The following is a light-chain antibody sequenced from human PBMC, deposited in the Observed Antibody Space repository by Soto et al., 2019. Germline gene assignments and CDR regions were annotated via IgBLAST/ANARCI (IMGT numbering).Light chain of an antibody. CDR2: LEGSGNY. CDR3: ETWDSNNWV. Sequence: QLVLTQSSSASASLGSSVKLTCTLSSGHSSYIIAWHQQQPGKAPRYLMKLEGSGNYNKGSGVPDRFSGSSSGADRYLTISNLQFEDEADYYCETWDSNNWVFGGGTKPTVL. J-gene: IGLJ3*02. CDR1: SGHSSYI. V-gene: IGLV4-60*02.